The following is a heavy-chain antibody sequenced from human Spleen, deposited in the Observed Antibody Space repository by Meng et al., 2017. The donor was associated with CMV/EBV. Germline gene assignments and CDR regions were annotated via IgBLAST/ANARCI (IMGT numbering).Heavy chain of an antibody. J-gene: IGHJ3*02. CDR1: GFTFSSYE. CDR2: ISSSGSTI. CDR3: ARKGRGAFDI. V-gene: IGHV3-48*03. Sequence: GGSLRLSCAASGFTFSSYEMNWVRKAPGKGLEWVSYISSSGSTIYYADSVKGRFTISRDNAKNSLYLQMNSLRAEDTAVYYCARKGRGAFDIWGQGTMVTVSS.